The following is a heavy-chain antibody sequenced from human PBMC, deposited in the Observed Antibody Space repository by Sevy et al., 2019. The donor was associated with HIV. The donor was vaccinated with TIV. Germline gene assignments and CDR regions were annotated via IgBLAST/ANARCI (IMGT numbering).Heavy chain of an antibody. CDR2: ISPYNGNT. V-gene: IGHV1-18*04. CDR1: GYTFTGYY. J-gene: IGHJ4*02. D-gene: IGHD2-15*01. Sequence: ASVKVSCKASGYTFTGYYMHWVRQAPGQGLEWMGWISPYNGNTNYTQKLQGRVTMTTDTSTNTAYMEVRTLKSDDTAVYYCARTPKWSAFHYFDYWGQGTLVTVSS. CDR3: ARTPKWSAFHYFDY.